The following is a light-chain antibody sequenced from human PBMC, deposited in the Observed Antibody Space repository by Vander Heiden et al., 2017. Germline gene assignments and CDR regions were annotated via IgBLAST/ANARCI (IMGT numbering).Light chain of an antibody. CDR3: YSAADNNKEV. V-gene: IGLV3-27*01. CDR2: KDS. Sequence: YELTQPSTVSVSRGQTPTLPCSGDVLAKKYPRWFQQKPGQAPVLVIYKDSERPSGIPERFSGSSSGTTVALTLSGAQVEDEADYYCYSAADNNKEVFGGGTKLTVL. J-gene: IGLJ3*02. CDR1: VLAKKY.